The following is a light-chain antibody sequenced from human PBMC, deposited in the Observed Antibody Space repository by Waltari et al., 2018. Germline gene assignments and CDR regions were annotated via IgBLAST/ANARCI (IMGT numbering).Light chain of an antibody. CDR2: GAS. V-gene: IGKV3-15*01. CDR3: QQYNNWPPFL. J-gene: IGKJ4*01. Sequence: EIVMTQSPATLSVSPGERATRSCRASQSVSSNLAWYQQKPGQAPRLLIYGASTRATGIPARFSGSGSGTEFTLTISSLQSEDFAVYYCQQYNNWPPFLFGGGTKVEIK. CDR1: QSVSSN.